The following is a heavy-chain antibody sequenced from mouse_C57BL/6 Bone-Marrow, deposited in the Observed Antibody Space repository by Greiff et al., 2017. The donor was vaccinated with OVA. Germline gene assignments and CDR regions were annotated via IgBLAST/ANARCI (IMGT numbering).Heavy chain of an antibody. CDR1: GYSITSGYY. D-gene: IGHD1-1*01. CDR2: ISYDGSN. V-gene: IGHV3-6*01. CDR3: AGSSLFAY. J-gene: IGHJ3*01. Sequence: VQLQQSGPGLVKPSQSLSLTCSVTGYSITSGYYWNWIRQFPGNKLEWMGYISYDGSNNYNPSLKNRISITRDTSKNQFFLKLNSVTTEDTATYYCAGSSLFAYWGQGTLVTVSA.